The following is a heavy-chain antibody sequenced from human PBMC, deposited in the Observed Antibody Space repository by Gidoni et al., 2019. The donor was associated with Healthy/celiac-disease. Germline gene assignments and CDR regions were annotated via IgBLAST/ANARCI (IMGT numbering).Heavy chain of an antibody. J-gene: IGHJ4*02. CDR3: TTDNQHSGSYSTQVRSRGFVY. CDR1: GFTFSNAW. V-gene: IGHV3-15*01. CDR2: IKSKTDGGTT. D-gene: IGHD1-26*01. Sequence: EVQLVESGGGLVKPGGSLRLSCAASGFTFSNAWMSWVRQAPGKGLEWVGRIKSKTDGGTTDYAAPVKGRFTISRDDSKNTLYLQMNSLKTEDTAVYYCTTDNQHSGSYSTQVRSRGFVYWGQGTLVTVSS.